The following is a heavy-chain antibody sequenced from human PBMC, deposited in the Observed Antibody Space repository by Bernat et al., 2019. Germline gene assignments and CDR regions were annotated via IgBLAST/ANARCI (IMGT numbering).Heavy chain of an antibody. CDR3: ASAAAGFGGPKYYYFGLDV. D-gene: IGHD3-16*01. CDR2: IYYIGST. CDR1: GGSIGTYY. V-gene: IGHV4-59*01. J-gene: IGHJ6*02. Sequence: QVQLQESGPGLVRASETLSLTCSISGGSIGTYYWNWLRQSPGKGLEWIGNIYYIGSTNYNPALKSRVTISLDTSKMQFSLTLTSVTAADTAVYYCASAAAGFGGPKYYYFGLDVWGQGTTVTVSS.